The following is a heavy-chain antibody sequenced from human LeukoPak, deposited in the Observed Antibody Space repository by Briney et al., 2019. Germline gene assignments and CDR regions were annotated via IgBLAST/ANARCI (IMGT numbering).Heavy chain of an antibody. Sequence: GGSLRLSCAGSGFTFSSYWMHWVRQAPGGGLVWVSGINTDGSTTSYADSVKGRFTISRDNAKNTVYLQMSSLRAEDTAVYYCAKESGYDVDLEYWGQGALVTVSS. D-gene: IGHD5-12*01. CDR2: INTDGSTT. CDR1: GFTFSSYW. V-gene: IGHV3-74*01. CDR3: AKESGYDVDLEY. J-gene: IGHJ4*02.